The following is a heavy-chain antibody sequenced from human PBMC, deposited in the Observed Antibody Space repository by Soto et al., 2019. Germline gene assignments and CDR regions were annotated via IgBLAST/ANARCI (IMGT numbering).Heavy chain of an antibody. J-gene: IGHJ5*02. CDR2: IYWNDDK. CDR3: ARRTMAALLDL. CDR1: GFSLSTSGVG. V-gene: IGHV2-5*01. D-gene: IGHD3-10*01. Sequence: SGPTLVNPTQTLTLTCTFSGFSLSTSGVGVGWIRQPPGKALEWLALIYWNDDKRYSPSLKSRLTITKDTSKNQVVLTMTNVGPVDTGTYYCARRTMAALLDLWGQGALVTVS.